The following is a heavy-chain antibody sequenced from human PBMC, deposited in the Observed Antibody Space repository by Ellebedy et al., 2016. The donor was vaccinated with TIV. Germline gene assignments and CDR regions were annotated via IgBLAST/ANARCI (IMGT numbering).Heavy chain of an antibody. D-gene: IGHD2-21*01. CDR1: GFTFSSYE. J-gene: IGHJ4*02. Sequence: PGGSLRLSCAASGFTFSSYEMNWVRQAPGKGLEWVSYISSSGSTIYYADSVKGRFTISRDNSKNTLYLQMNSLRAEDTAVYYCARALSFSPRYSQWGQGTLVTVSS. CDR3: ARALSFSPRYSQ. CDR2: ISSSGSTI. V-gene: IGHV3-48*03.